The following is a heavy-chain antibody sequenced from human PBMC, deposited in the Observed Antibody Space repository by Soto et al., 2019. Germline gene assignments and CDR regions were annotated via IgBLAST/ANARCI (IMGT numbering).Heavy chain of an antibody. V-gene: IGHV3-30*18. CDR1: GFKFSSYG. CDR2: ISYDGSNK. D-gene: IGHD2-2*01. J-gene: IGHJ6*02. Sequence: GGSLRLSCAASGFKFSSYGMHWVRQAPGKGLEWVAVISYDGSNKYYADSVKGRFTISRDNSKDTLYLQMNSLRAEDPAVYYCAKWHCNSTSCYPAYYYYYGMDVWGQGTTVTVSS. CDR3: AKWHCNSTSCYPAYYYYYGMDV.